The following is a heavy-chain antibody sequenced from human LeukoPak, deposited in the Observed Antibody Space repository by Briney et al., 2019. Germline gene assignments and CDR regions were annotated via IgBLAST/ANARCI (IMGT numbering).Heavy chain of an antibody. CDR2: IRYDGSNK. D-gene: IGHD3-22*01. V-gene: IGHV3-30*02. Sequence: PGGSLILSCAASGFTFSSYGMHWVRPAPGKGLEWVAFIRYDGSNKYYADSLKGRFTISRDNAKYSLSLQMNSLRAEDTALYYCASSRYDSSGYYGIIGYWGQGTLVTVSS. J-gene: IGHJ4*02. CDR3: ASSRYDSSGYYGIIGY. CDR1: GFTFSSYG.